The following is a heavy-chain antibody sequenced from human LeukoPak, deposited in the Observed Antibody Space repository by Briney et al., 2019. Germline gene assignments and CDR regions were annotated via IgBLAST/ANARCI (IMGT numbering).Heavy chain of an antibody. Sequence: GGSLRLSCAASGFTFSSCWMSWVRQAPGKGLEWVANMKHDGSEFYYADSVKGRFTISRDHAKNALYLQMNNLRAEDTSVYYCARDRRDGYNLLDYWGQGTLVTVSS. J-gene: IGHJ4*02. V-gene: IGHV3-7*01. CDR1: GFTFSSCW. CDR2: MKHDGSEF. CDR3: ARDRRDGYNLLDY. D-gene: IGHD5-24*01.